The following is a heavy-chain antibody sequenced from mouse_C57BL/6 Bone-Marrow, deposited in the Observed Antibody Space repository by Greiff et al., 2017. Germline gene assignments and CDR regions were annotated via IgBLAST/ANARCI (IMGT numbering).Heavy chain of an antibody. J-gene: IGHJ3*01. CDR3: ASVGYYVTFLFAY. CDR2: INPSSGYT. V-gene: IGHV1-7*01. CDR1: GYTFTSYW. D-gene: IGHD2-3*01. Sequence: QVQLQQSGAELAKPGASVKLSCKASGYTFTSYWMHWVKQRPGQGLEWIGYINPSSGYTKYNQKFKDKATLTADKSSSTAYMQLSSRTYEDAAVYYCASVGYYVTFLFAYWGQGTLVTVSA.